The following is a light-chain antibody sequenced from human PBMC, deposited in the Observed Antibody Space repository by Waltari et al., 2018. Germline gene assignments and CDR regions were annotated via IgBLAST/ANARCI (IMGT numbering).Light chain of an antibody. CDR1: ENVNSY. Sequence: DIQITQSPSSLSASVGDRVTITCRASENVNSYLNWYQQKPGKAPKLLIYKASTLQSGVPSRFSGSGSGTDYTFTISSLQSEDVATYYCQHNYGAPLTFGGGTKVEIK. CDR3: QHNYGAPLT. J-gene: IGKJ4*01. CDR2: KAS. V-gene: IGKV1-39*01.